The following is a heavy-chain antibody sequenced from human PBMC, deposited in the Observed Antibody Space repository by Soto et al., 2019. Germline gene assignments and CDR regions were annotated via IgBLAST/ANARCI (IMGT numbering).Heavy chain of an antibody. V-gene: IGHV4-34*01. CDR2: INHSGST. J-gene: IGHJ6*02. Sequence: KTTETLSLTCAVYGGPFSGYYWSWIRQPPGKGLEWIGEINHSGSTNYNPSLKSRVTISVDTSKNQFSLKLSSVTAADTAVYYCARGRRITIFGVVLGNYYGMDVWGQGTTVTVSS. D-gene: IGHD3-3*01. CDR1: GGPFSGYY. CDR3: ARGRRITIFGVVLGNYYGMDV.